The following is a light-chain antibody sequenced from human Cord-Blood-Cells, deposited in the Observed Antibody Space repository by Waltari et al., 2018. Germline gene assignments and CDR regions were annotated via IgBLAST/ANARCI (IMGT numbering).Light chain of an antibody. CDR1: TPTFGVKP. CDR2: RNN. Sequence: QSVLTQPPSASGTPGRGVPTPVLETTPTFGVKPSTGYHQPPGPAPKIPIYRNNRRPSGVPDRFSGSKAGTSSSLAISGLQAEDEADYYGAAWDDSLNGPVFGGGTKLTVL. CDR3: AAWDDSLNGPV. J-gene: IGLJ3*02. V-gene: IGLV1-44*01.